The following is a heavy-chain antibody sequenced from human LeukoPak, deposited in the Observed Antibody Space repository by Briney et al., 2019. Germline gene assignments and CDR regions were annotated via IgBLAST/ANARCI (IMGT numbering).Heavy chain of an antibody. D-gene: IGHD3-10*01. J-gene: IGHJ3*02. CDR1: GFTFSSYS. CDR2: ISGSTTYI. CDR3: ARDSGIWFGPRDAFDI. Sequence: AGGSLRLSCTASGFTFSSYSMNWVRQAPGKGLEWVSSISGSTTYIYYADSVKGRFTISRDSAKNSLYLQMNSLRAEDTAVYYCARDSGIWFGPRDAFDIWGQGTMVTVST. V-gene: IGHV3-21*01.